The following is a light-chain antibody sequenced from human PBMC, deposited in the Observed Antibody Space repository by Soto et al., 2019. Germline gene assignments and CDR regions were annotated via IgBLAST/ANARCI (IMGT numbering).Light chain of an antibody. CDR2: KAS. V-gene: IGKV1-5*03. CDR3: QQYNDYSWT. CDR1: QSINNW. J-gene: IGKJ1*01. Sequence: DIQMTQSPSTLSASVGDRVTITCRASQSINNWLAWYQQKPGKAPNLLIYKASNLESGFPSRFSGSGSGTEFTLTISSLQPDDFATYCCQQYNDYSWTFGQGTKVEIK.